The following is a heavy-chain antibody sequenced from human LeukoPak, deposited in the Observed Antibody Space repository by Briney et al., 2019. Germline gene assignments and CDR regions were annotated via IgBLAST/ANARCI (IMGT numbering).Heavy chain of an antibody. J-gene: IGHJ4*02. CDR3: ARDISSGWYPDYFDY. CDR2: IWYDGSEK. V-gene: IGHV3-33*01. CDR1: GFTFSSFG. Sequence: GGSLRLSCAASGFTFSSFGMHWVRQAPGKELDWVAVIWYDGSEKYYADSVRGRFTISRDNSKKTLYLQMNSLRAEDTAVYYCARDISSGWYPDYFDYWGQGTLVTVSS. D-gene: IGHD6-19*01.